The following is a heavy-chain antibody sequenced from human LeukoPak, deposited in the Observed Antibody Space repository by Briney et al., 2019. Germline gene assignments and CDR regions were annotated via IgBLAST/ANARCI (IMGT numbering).Heavy chain of an antibody. D-gene: IGHD3-3*01. CDR2: IYTSGST. CDR1: GGSISSGSYY. V-gene: IGHV4-61*02. CDR3: ARSTYDFGSGYYYMDV. Sequence: SQTLSLTCTVSGGSISSGSYYWSWIRQPAGKGLEWIGRIYTSGSTNYNPSLKSRVTISVDTSKNQFSLKLSSVTAADTAVYYCARSTYDFGSGYYYMDVWGKGTTVTVSS. J-gene: IGHJ6*03.